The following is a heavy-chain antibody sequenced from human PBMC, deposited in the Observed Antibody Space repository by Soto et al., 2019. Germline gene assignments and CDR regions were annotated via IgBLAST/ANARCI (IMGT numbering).Heavy chain of an antibody. CDR1: GFAFNSYA. J-gene: IGHJ5*02. Sequence: QPGGSLRLSCVASGFAFNSYAMTWVRQAPGKGLEWVSTITNSGGSTYYADSVKGRFTISRDNSKNTLYMQMTTLTAEDTAIYYCTKEHDYGYYDWFDPWGQGTLVTVSS. V-gene: IGHV3-23*01. CDR2: ITNSGGST. CDR3: TKEHDYGYYDWFDP. D-gene: IGHD4-17*01.